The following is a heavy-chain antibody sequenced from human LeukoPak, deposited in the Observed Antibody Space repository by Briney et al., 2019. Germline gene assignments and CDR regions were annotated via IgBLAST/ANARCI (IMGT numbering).Heavy chain of an antibody. CDR1: GGTFSSYA. CDR2: IIPIFGTA. D-gene: IGHD6-13*01. CDR3: STRSSPPYYYYYMDV. Sequence: GASVKVSCKASGGTFSSYAISWVRQAPGQGLEWMGGIIPIFGTANYAQKFQGRVTITTDESTSTAYMELSSLRSEDTAVYYCSTRSSPPYYYYYMDVWGKGTTVTVSS. J-gene: IGHJ6*03. V-gene: IGHV1-69*05.